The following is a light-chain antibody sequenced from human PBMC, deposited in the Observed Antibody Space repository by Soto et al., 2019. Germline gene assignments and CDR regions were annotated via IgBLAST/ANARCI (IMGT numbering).Light chain of an antibody. Sequence: EIVLTQSPGTLSLSPGERATLSCRASQSVSSSTLAWYQQKPGQAPRLLIYGASSRATGIPDRCSGSGSETDFTLTISRLEPEDFAVYYCQEYGSSRATFGQGTKVEIK. V-gene: IGKV3-20*01. CDR3: QEYGSSRAT. J-gene: IGKJ1*01. CDR2: GAS. CDR1: QSVSSST.